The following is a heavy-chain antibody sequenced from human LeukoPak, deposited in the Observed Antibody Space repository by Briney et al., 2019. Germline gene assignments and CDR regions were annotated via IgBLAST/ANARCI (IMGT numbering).Heavy chain of an antibody. J-gene: IGHJ4*02. CDR2: IKQQDGSEK. V-gene: IGHV3-7*01. Sequence: GGSLRLSCVASGFTFSTYWMSWVRQAPGKGLEWVANIKQQDGSEKYYVDSVKGRFSISRDNAKNSVYLQMNSLRAEDTAIYYCARIRGREVSIDFWGQGTLVTVSS. CDR3: ARIRGREVSIDF. D-gene: IGHD1-26*01. CDR1: GFTFSTYW.